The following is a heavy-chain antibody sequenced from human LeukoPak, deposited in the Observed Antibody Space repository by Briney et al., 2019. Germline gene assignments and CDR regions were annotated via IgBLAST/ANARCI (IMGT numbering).Heavy chain of an antibody. J-gene: IGHJ4*02. CDR3: ARPFYCSGGSCPSHFDY. D-gene: IGHD2-15*01. Sequence: ASVKVSCKASGYTFTSYDINWVRQATGQGLEWMGWMNPNSGNTGYAQKFQGRVTMTRNTSISTAYMELSSLRSEDTAVYYCARPFYCSGGSCPSHFDYWGQGTLVTVSS. CDR1: GYTFTSYD. V-gene: IGHV1-8*01. CDR2: MNPNSGNT.